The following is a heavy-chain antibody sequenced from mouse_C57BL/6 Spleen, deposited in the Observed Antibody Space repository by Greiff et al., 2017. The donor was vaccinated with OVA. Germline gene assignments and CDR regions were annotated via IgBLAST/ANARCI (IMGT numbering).Heavy chain of an antibody. CDR2: ISYDGSN. D-gene: IGHD2-5*01. J-gene: IGHJ1*03. V-gene: IGHV3-6*01. CDR3: AKYYSNSYWYFDV. Sequence: DVHLVESGPGLVKPSQSLSLTCSVTGYSITSGYYWNWIRQFPGNKLEWMGYISYDGSNNYNPSLKNRISITRDTSKNQFFLKLNSVTTEDTATYYCAKYYSNSYWYFDVWGTGTTVTVSS. CDR1: GYSITSGYY.